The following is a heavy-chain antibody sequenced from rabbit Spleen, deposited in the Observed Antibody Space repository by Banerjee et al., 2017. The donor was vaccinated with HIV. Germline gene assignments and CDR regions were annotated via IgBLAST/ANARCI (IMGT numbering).Heavy chain of an antibody. J-gene: IGHJ4*01. V-gene: IGHV1S45*01. CDR2: IYGGVIGST. D-gene: IGHD2-1*01. CDR3: ARGSATMTMVITGFYFNL. CDR1: GFSFSTDYY. Sequence: QQQLEESGGGLVKPGGTLTLTCTASGFSFSTDYYMCWVRQAPGKGLESIACIYGGVIGSTYYAPWAKGRFTISKTSSTTVTLQMTSLTAADTATYFCARGSATMTMVITGFYFNLWGPGTLVTVS.